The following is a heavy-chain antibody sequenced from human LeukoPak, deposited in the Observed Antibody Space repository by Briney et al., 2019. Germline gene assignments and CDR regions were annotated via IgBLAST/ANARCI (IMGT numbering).Heavy chain of an antibody. Sequence: GGTLRLSCATSGFTFSSYWMTWVRQAPGQGLEWVANIKKDGSQKYYVDSVKGRFTISRDNANNSLYLQMISPRVEDTAVYYCVRDVLRRSGEQLYTWGQGNPGTAS. D-gene: IGHD3-3*01. V-gene: IGHV3-7*03. CDR3: VRDVLRRSGEQLYT. CDR1: GFTFSSYW. J-gene: IGHJ5*02. CDR2: IKKDGSQK.